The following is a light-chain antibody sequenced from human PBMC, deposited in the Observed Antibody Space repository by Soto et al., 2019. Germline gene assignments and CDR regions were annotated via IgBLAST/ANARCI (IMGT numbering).Light chain of an antibody. Sequence: QSALTQPPSASGSPGQSVTISCTGTSSDVGAYNYVSWYRQHPGKAPKLVIFEVNKRPSGVPDRFSGSKSGNTASLTVSGLQTEDEADYYCNSYAASNTFVFGTGTKVTVL. J-gene: IGLJ1*01. CDR2: EVN. CDR3: NSYAASNTFV. CDR1: SSDVGAYNY. V-gene: IGLV2-8*01.